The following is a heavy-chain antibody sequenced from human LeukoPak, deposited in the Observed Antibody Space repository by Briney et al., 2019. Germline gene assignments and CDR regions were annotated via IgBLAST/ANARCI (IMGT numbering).Heavy chain of an antibody. J-gene: IGHJ5*02. CDR1: GTSICSSGYF. Sequence: SETLSLTCSVSGTSICSSGYFWGWLRQPPGKGLQWIGSIHYGGSTFYNPSLKSRVTISQDTSKDQFSLKLTSVTAADTAVYYCAALDSSSGWFDPWGRGILGTVSS. CDR3: AALDSSSGWFDP. D-gene: IGHD6-6*01. CDR2: IHYGGST. V-gene: IGHV4-39*01.